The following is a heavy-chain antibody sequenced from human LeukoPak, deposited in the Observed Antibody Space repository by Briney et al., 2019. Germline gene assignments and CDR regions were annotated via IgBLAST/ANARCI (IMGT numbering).Heavy chain of an antibody. CDR3: AKCGTSSGFDY. CDR1: EFTFSNYA. CDR2: ISGSGGST. D-gene: IGHD1/OR15-1a*01. J-gene: IGHJ4*02. V-gene: IGHV3-23*01. Sequence: PGGSLRLSCAASEFTFSNYAMTCVRQAPGKGLEWVSAISGSGGSTYYADSVKGRFTISRDNSKNTLYLQMNSLRAEDTAVYYCAKCGTSSGFDYWGQGSLVTVSS.